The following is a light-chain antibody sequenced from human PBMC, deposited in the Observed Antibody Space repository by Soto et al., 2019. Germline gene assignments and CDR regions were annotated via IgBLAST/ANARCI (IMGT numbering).Light chain of an antibody. Sequence: DIQLTQSPSFLSASVGDRVTITCRASQDISSYLAWYQQTPGKAPKLLIYAASTLQSGVPSRFSGSGSGTEFTLTINSLQPEDFATYYCQQLNSYLSITFGQGTRLEIK. V-gene: IGKV1-9*01. CDR3: QQLNSYLSIT. CDR2: AAS. CDR1: QDISSY. J-gene: IGKJ5*01.